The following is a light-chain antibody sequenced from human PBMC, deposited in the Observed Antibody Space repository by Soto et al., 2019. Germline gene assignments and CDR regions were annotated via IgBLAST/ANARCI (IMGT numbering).Light chain of an antibody. CDR1: QSVSSSY. Sequence: EILLTQSPGTLSLSPGERATFSCGASQSVSSSYIAWYQQKRGQAPRRLMYGASIRATGIPDRFSGSGSGTDFTLTISRLAPEDFEMYYCQQYHTSPLTFGQGTKVDIK. CDR2: GAS. V-gene: IGKV3-20*01. CDR3: QQYHTSPLT. J-gene: IGKJ1*01.